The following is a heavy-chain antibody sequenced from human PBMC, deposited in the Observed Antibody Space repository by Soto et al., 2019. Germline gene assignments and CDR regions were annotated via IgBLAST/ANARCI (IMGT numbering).Heavy chain of an antibody. CDR2: IYYSGST. Sequence: QVQLQESGPGLVKPSQTLSLTCTVSGGSISSGGYYWSWIRQHPGKGLEWIGYIYYSGSTYYNPCLKSRVTISVDTSKNQFSLKLSSVTAANTAVYYCARANTMVRGRSSGWFDPWGQGTLVTVSS. J-gene: IGHJ5*02. V-gene: IGHV4-31*03. CDR1: GGSISSGGYY. CDR3: ARANTMVRGRSSGWFDP. D-gene: IGHD3-10*01.